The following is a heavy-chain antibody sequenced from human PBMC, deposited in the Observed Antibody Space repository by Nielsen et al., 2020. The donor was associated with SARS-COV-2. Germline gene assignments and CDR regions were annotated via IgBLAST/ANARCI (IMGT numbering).Heavy chain of an antibody. Sequence: GESLKISCAAPGFTFSNAWMSWVRQAPGKGLEWVSGIYSGGSTYYADSVKGRLTISRDDSKNTVYLQMNSLRAEDTAVYYCARDLSGSYRVFEYWGQGTLVTVSS. CDR2: IYSGGST. D-gene: IGHD1-26*01. J-gene: IGHJ4*02. V-gene: IGHV3-66*01. CDR1: GFTFSNAW. CDR3: ARDLSGSYRVFEY.